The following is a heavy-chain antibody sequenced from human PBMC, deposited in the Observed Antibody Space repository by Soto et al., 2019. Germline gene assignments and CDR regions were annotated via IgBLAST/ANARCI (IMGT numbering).Heavy chain of an antibody. V-gene: IGHV4-30-2*01. CDR1: GAPITWGDYS. Sequence: SETLSLTCAISGAPITWGDYSWNWIRQPPGKGLEWIGYIFHGGSTYYNPSLRSRVTISIDTSKNQFSLKLSSVTAADTAVYYCARVNRLGILTGYYSFDPWGQGTLVTVSS. J-gene: IGHJ5*02. CDR3: ARVNRLGILTGYYSFDP. CDR2: IFHGGST. D-gene: IGHD3-9*01.